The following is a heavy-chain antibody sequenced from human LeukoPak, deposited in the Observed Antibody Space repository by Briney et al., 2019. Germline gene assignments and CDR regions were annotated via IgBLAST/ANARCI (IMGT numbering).Heavy chain of an antibody. CDR1: GFTFSSNW. Sequence: GGSLRLSCAASGFTFSSNWMHWVRQGPGKGLVWVSRISTDGSSTTYADSVKGRFTISRDNAKNTLYLQMNSLRAEDTAVYYCSRASRSVPILLDYCGQGTLVTVAS. J-gene: IGHJ4*02. CDR2: ISTDGSST. CDR3: SRASRSVPILLDY. V-gene: IGHV3-74*01. D-gene: IGHD2-2*01.